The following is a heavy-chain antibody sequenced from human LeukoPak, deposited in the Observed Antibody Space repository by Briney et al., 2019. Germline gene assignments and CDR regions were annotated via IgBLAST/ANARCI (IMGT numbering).Heavy chain of an antibody. Sequence: GGSLRLSCAASGFTFSSYAMSWVRQAPGKGLEWVSAISGSGGSTYYADSVKGRSTISRDNSKNTLYLQMNSLRAEDTAVYYCAKSPYSSGWYGDYWGQGTLVTVSS. D-gene: IGHD6-19*01. CDR1: GFTFSSYA. V-gene: IGHV3-23*01. CDR2: ISGSGGST. CDR3: AKSPYSSGWYGDY. J-gene: IGHJ4*02.